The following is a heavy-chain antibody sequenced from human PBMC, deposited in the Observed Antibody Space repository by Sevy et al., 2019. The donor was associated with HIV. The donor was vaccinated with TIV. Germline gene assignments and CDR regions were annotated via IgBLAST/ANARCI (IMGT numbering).Heavy chain of an antibody. D-gene: IGHD3-10*02. V-gene: IGHV4-39*01. CDR1: CGSISSSSYY. CDR2: IYYTGTT. J-gene: IGHJ6*02. Sequence: SETLSLTCTVSCGSISSSSYYWAWVRQPPGKGLEWVGNIYYTGTTSYNSSLKSRVTISVDRSQNLFSLQLTSVTAADTALYFCARPMSERTYAMDVWGQGITVTVSS. CDR3: ARPMSERTYAMDV.